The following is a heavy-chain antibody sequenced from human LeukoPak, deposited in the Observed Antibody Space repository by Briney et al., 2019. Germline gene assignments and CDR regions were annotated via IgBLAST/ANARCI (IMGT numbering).Heavy chain of an antibody. CDR3: ARVSLGLIIATPYYYGMDV. CDR2: ISDTSGAI. V-gene: IGHV3-21*06. D-gene: IGHD2-15*01. Sequence: GGSLRLSCTASGFTFSGYSMNWVRQAPGKGLEWVSYISDTSGAIYYADSVKGRFTILRDNAKNSLFLQMNSLRAGDTAVYYCARVSLGLIIATPYYYGMDVWGQGATVTVSS. J-gene: IGHJ6*02. CDR1: GFTFSGYS.